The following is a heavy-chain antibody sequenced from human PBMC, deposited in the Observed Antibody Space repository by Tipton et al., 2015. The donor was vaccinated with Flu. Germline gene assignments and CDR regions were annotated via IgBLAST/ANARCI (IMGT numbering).Heavy chain of an antibody. D-gene: IGHD5-24*01. Sequence: TLSLTCTVSGGSISSYYWSWIRQPPGKGLEWIGYIYHSGSTFYNPSLKSRVTISVDTSKNQFSLKLSSVTAADTAAYYCARGDGYNFDYWGQGTLVTVSS. CDR2: IYHSGST. CDR3: ARGDGYNFDY. V-gene: IGHV4-59*08. J-gene: IGHJ4*02. CDR1: GGSISSYY.